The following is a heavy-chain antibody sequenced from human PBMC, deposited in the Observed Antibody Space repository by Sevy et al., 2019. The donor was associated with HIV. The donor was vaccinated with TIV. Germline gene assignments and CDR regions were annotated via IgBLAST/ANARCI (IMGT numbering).Heavy chain of an antibody. CDR2: IGYDGSNE. D-gene: IGHD4-17*01. CDR3: AKDPNDYGDPWAFDI. CDR1: GFTFRNYG. J-gene: IGHJ3*02. Sequence: GGSLRLSCAASGFTFRNYGMHRVRQAPGKGLEWVAVIGYDGSNEYYADSVKGRFTISRDNSKNTLYLQMNSLRTEDTALYYCAKDPNDYGDPWAFDIWGQGTMVTVSS. V-gene: IGHV3-30*18.